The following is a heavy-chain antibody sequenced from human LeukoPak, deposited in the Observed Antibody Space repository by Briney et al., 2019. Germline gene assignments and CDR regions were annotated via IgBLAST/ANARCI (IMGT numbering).Heavy chain of an antibody. D-gene: IGHD3-10*01. Sequence: PSETLSLTCAVYGGSFSGYYWSWIRQPPGKGLEWIGEINHSGSTNYNPSLKSRVTISVDTSKNQFSLKLSSVTAADTAVYYCASSALWFGEPLGWFDPWGQGTLVTVSS. CDR3: ASSALWFGEPLGWFDP. CDR2: INHSGST. V-gene: IGHV4-34*01. J-gene: IGHJ5*02. CDR1: GGSFSGYY.